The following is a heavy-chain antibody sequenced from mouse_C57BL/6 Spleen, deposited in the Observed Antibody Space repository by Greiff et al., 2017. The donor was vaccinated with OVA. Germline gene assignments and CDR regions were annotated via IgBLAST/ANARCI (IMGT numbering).Heavy chain of an antibody. J-gene: IGHJ4*01. CDR1: GYTFTDYY. CDR3: ARYYYGSSYLYYAMDD. Sequence: VQLQQSGPELVKPGASVKISCKASGYTFTDYYMNWVKQSHGKSLEWIGDINPNNGGTSYNQKFKGKATLTVDKSSSTAYMELRSLTSEDSAVYYGARYYYGSSYLYYAMDDWGQGTSVTVSS. CDR2: INPNNGGT. D-gene: IGHD1-1*01. V-gene: IGHV1-26*01.